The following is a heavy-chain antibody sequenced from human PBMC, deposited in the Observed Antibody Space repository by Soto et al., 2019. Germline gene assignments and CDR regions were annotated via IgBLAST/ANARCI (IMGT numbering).Heavy chain of an antibody. D-gene: IGHD6-19*01. Sequence: SETLSLTCTVSGGSISSSSYYWGWIRQPPGKGLEWIGSIYYSGSTYYNPSLKSRVTISVDTSKNQFSLKLSSVTAADTAVYYCARHANSGWYEGVDNWFDPWGQGTLVTVSS. CDR3: ARHANSGWYEGVDNWFDP. CDR1: GGSISSSSYY. CDR2: IYYSGST. J-gene: IGHJ5*02. V-gene: IGHV4-39*01.